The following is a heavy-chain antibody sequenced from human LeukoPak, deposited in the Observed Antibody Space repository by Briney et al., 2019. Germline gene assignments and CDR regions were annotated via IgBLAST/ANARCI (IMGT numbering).Heavy chain of an antibody. CDR1: GFTFSSNT. J-gene: IGHJ4*02. D-gene: IGHD2-15*01. V-gene: IGHV3-21*01. CDR2: ISRSSSHI. Sequence: GGSLRLSCAASGFTFSSNTMNWVRQAPGKGLEWVSSISRSSSHIYYADSVEGRFTISRDNAKNSLYLQMNSLRAEDTAVYYCARVTGGSGVSYQLDYWGQGTLVAVSS. CDR3: ARVTGGSGVSYQLDY.